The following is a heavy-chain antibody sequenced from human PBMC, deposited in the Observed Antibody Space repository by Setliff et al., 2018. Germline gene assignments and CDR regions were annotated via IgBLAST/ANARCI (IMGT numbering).Heavy chain of an antibody. CDR3: TKDSNGEFVDY. D-gene: IGHD1-1*01. CDR2: IFDSGANT. CDR1: GFTFSVYA. Sequence: HPGGSLRLSCSASGFTFSVYAMSWVRQAPGKGLEWVATIFDSGANTYYADSVKGRFTISRDNSKNILYLQMNSLRADDTAEYYCTKDSNGEFVDYWGQGTLVTVSS. J-gene: IGHJ4*02. V-gene: IGHV3-23*01.